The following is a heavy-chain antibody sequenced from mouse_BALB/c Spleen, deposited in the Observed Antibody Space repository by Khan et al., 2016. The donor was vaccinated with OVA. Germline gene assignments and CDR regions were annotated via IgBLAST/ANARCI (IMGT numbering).Heavy chain of an antibody. J-gene: IGHJ3*01. CDR2: ISSVAYSI. Sequence: EVELVASGGGLVQPGGSRKLSCAASGFTFIDYGMAWVRQTPGKGPEWIAFISSVAYSIYYADTVTGRFTISREKAKNTLYLEMSSLRSDDTAMYYCARGGFAYWGQGTLVTVSA. CDR3: ARGGFAY. CDR1: GFTFIDYG. V-gene: IGHV5-15*02.